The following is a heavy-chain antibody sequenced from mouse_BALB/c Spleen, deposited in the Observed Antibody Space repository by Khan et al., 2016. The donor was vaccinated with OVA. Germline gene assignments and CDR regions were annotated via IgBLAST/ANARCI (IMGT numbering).Heavy chain of an antibody. CDR2: ISYSGST. D-gene: IGHD2-2*01. Sequence: EVQLQESGPGLVKPSQSLSLTCTVTGYSITSDYAWNWIRQFPGNKLEWMGYISYSGSTSYHPSLKSRISITRDTSKNQFFLQLNSVTTEDTATYYCARSIYYGYDYIDYWGQGTTLTVSS. V-gene: IGHV3-2*02. CDR3: ARSIYYGYDYIDY. CDR1: GYSITSDYA. J-gene: IGHJ2*01.